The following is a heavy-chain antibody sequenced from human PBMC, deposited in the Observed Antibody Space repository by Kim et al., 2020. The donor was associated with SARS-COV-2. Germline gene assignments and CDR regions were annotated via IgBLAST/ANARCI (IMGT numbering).Heavy chain of an antibody. V-gene: IGHV3-21*01. CDR3: AREHGDGYYYYYYGMDV. J-gene: IGHJ6*02. D-gene: IGHD4-17*01. CDR1: GFTFSSYS. CDR2: ISSSSSYI. Sequence: GGSLRLSCAASGFTFSSYSMNWVRQAPGKGLEWVSSISSSSSYIYYADSVKGRFTISRDNAKNSLYLQMNSLRAEDTAVYYCAREHGDGYYYYYYGMDVWGQGTTVTVSS.